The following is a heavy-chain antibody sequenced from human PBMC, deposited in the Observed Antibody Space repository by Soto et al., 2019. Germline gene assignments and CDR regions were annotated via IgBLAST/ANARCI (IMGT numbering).Heavy chain of an antibody. CDR3: AGGPDGYYGMNV. CDR1: GGSIRSYY. CDR2: IHTSGST. J-gene: IGHJ6*02. V-gene: IGHV4-4*07. D-gene: IGHD3-16*01. Sequence: SETLSLTCTVSGGSIRSYYWSWIRQPAGKGVEWIGRIHTSGSTNYNPSLKSRVTMSVDTSKKQFSLKLSSVTAADTAVYYCAGGPDGYYGMNVWGQGTAVTVSS.